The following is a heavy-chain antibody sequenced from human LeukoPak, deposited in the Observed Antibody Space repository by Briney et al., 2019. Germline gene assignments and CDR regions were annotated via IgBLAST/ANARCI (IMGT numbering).Heavy chain of an antibody. CDR1: GGSISTSLYY. D-gene: IGHD3-10*01. CDR2: IYYSGNT. J-gene: IGHJ4*02. Sequence: SETLSLTCIVSGGSISTSLYYWGWIRQPPGKGLEWIGSIYYSGNTYNNPSLKSRVTISIDTSKNQFSLKLSSVTAADTAVYYCARTQDYYGSGSDYYFDYWGQGTLVTVSS. V-gene: IGHV4-39*07. CDR3: ARTQDYYGSGSDYYFDY.